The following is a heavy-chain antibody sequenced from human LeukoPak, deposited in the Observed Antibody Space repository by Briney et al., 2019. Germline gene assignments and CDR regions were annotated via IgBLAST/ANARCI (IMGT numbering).Heavy chain of an antibody. D-gene: IGHD2-2*01. CDR3: ASYVGYCSSTSCSKDAFDI. Sequence: SETLSLTCTVSGGSISSYYWSWIRQPPGKGLEWIGIIYNNGSTNYNPSLKGRVTISVDSSKDQFSLKLSSVTAADTDVYYCASYVGYCSSTSCSKDAFDIWGQGTMVTVSS. V-gene: IGHV4-59*01. CDR1: GGSISSYY. J-gene: IGHJ3*02. CDR2: IYNNGST.